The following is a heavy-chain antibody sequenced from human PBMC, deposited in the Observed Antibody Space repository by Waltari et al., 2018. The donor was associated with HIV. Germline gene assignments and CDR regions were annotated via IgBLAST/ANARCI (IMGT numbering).Heavy chain of an antibody. D-gene: IGHD5-12*01. CDR2: INSDGSST. CDR3: ARASPDIVATIKHYGMDV. J-gene: IGHJ6*02. CDR1: GFTCSSYW. Sequence: EVQLVESGGGLVQPGGSLRLSCAASGFTCSSYWMPWVRQATGKGLVWVSRINSDGSSTSYADSVKGRFTISRDNAKNTLYLQMNSLRAEDTAVYYCARASPDIVATIKHYGMDVWGQGTTVTVSS. V-gene: IGHV3-74*01.